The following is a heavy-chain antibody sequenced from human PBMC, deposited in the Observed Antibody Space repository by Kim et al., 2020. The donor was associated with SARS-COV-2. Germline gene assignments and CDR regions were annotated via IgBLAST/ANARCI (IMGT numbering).Heavy chain of an antibody. Sequence: SETLSLTCTVSGDSINNYFWNWIRQTPGEGLEWIGYISYRESPNYNPSLESRVTISLDSSKNQFSLKVISVTAADTAVYYCARHRRGSTAPGGSYFFDYWGQGTLVTVSS. D-gene: IGHD2-15*01. J-gene: IGHJ4*02. V-gene: IGHV4-59*08. CDR3: ARHRRGSTAPGGSYFFDY. CDR2: ISYRESP. CDR1: GDSINNYF.